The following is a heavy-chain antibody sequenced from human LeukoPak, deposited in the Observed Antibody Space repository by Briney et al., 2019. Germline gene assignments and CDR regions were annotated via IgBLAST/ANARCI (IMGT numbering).Heavy chain of an antibody. CDR1: GGSISSYY. CDR3: ARVPVTGILGRNFDY. D-gene: IGHD2-21*02. Sequence: SETLSLTCTVSGGSISSYYWSWIRQPPGKGLEWIGYIYYSGSTNYNRSLKSRVTISVDTSKNQFSLKLSSVTAADTAVYYCARVPVTGILGRNFDYWGQGTLVTVFS. J-gene: IGHJ4*02. V-gene: IGHV4-59*12. CDR2: IYYSGST.